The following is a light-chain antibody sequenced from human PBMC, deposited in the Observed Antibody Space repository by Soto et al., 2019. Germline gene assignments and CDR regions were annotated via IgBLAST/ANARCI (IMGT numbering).Light chain of an antibody. Sequence: DIQLTQSPSFLSASVGDRVTITGRASQDISSYLAWYRQRPGKVPSFLTNSASLLQSGVPSRFSATGSGTTFTLTISSLQPEDIATYYCHQLNRFPRTFGQGTKVEV. CDR1: QDISSY. V-gene: IGKV1-9*01. CDR3: HQLNRFPRT. CDR2: SAS. J-gene: IGKJ1*01.